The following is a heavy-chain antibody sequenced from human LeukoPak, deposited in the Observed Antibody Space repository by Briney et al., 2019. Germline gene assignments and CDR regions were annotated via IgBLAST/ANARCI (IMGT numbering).Heavy chain of an antibody. CDR1: GGSFSDYY. D-gene: IGHD1-26*01. CDR2: INHSGNT. CDR3: ARGGGSHGDWFDP. J-gene: IGHJ5*02. Sequence: SETLSLTCAVYGGSFSDYYWNWIRQPPGKGLEWIGEINHSGNTNYNPSLKSRVTISVDTSKNQFSLKLSSVTAADTAVYYCARGGGSHGDWFDPGGQGTLVTVSS. V-gene: IGHV4-34*01.